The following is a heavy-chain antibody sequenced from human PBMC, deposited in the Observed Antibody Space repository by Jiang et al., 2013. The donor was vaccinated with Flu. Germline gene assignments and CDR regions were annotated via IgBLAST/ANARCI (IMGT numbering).Heavy chain of an antibody. D-gene: IGHD3-16*01. V-gene: IGHV4-30-2*04. J-gene: IGHJ3*02. Sequence: KSRVTISVDMSKNQFSLKLNSVTAADTAVYYCARAWLRRGVDDTFDIWGQGTMVTVSS. CDR3: ARAWLRRGVDDTFDI.